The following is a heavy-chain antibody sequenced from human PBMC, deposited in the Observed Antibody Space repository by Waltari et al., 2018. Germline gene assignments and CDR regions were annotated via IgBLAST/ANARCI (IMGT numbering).Heavy chain of an antibody. CDR3: ARHSSCYYFDF. J-gene: IGHJ4*02. CDR2: FYYSGST. Sequence: QLQLQESGPGLVKPSETLSLTCSVSGGSITSSTYFWGWIRQPPGKGLEWIGSFYYSGSTYCNPSLRRRVTISADTSKRQFSLKLTSVTAADTAVYYCARHSSCYYFDFWGQGTLVTVSS. CDR1: GGSITSSTYF. V-gene: IGHV4-39*01. D-gene: IGHD3-22*01.